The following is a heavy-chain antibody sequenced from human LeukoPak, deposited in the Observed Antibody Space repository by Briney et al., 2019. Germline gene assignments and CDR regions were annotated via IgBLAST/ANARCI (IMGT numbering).Heavy chain of an antibody. CDR3: ARMGSSWGWYNWFDP. CDR2: INAGNGNT. D-gene: IGHD6-13*01. V-gene: IGHV1-3*01. CDR1: GYTFTSYA. J-gene: IGHJ5*02. Sequence: ASVKVSCKASGYTFTSYAMHWVRQAPGQRLEWMGWINAGNGNTKYSQKSQGRVTITRDTSASTAYMELSSLRSEDTAVYYCARMGSSWGWYNWFDPWGLGTLVTVSS.